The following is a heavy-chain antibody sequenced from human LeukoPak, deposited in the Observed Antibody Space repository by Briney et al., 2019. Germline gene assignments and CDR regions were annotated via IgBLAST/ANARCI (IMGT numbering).Heavy chain of an antibody. V-gene: IGHV1-69*04. Sequence: ASVNVSCKASGGTFSSYAISWVRQAPGQGLEWMGRIIPILGIANYAQKFQGRVTITADKSTSTAYMELSSLRSEDTAVYYCASSFGDYGSGAHWGQGTLVTVSS. CDR1: GGTFSSYA. J-gene: IGHJ4*02. CDR2: IIPILGIA. D-gene: IGHD3-10*01. CDR3: ASSFGDYGSGAH.